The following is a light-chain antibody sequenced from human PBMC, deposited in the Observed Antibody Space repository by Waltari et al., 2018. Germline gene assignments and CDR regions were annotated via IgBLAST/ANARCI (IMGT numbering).Light chain of an antibody. J-gene: IGKJ3*01. V-gene: IGKV1-39*01. CDR2: AAS. CDR3: QQSDSIPPQFT. CDR1: QSIDSY. Sequence: DIQMAQSPSSLSASVGDRVTITCRAGQSIDSYLNWYQQKPGKDPKLLIYAASTLQSGVPSRFSGSGSGTDFTLTISSLQPEDFATYYCQQSDSIPPQFTFGPGTKVDIK.